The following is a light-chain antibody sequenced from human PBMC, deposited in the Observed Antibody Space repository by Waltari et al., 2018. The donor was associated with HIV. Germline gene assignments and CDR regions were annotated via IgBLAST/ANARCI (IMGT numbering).Light chain of an antibody. CDR2: RNV. J-gene: IGLJ3*02. CDR3: TLINWV. Sequence: QSVLTQPPSASGTPGRRVTISSSGGSPNIATNYVSWFHHLPDTAPKFFIYRNVSRPSGVPDRFSGSKSGTSPSLAISGFRSEDETNYYDTLINWVFGGRTKLTVL. CDR1: SPNIATNY. V-gene: IGLV1-47*01.